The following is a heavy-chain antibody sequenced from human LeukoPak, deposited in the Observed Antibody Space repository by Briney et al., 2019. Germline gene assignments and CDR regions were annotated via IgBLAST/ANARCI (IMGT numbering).Heavy chain of an antibody. Sequence: ASVKVSCKASGGAFSDYAVSWVRQAPGQGLEWMGRIIPIFGTANYAQKFQGRVTITTDESTSTAYMELSSLRSEDTAVYYCARDGQRVSGNWGRGTLVTVSS. CDR2: IIPIFGTA. V-gene: IGHV1-69*05. CDR1: GGAFSDYA. CDR3: ARDGQRVSGN. J-gene: IGHJ4*02. D-gene: IGHD6-6*01.